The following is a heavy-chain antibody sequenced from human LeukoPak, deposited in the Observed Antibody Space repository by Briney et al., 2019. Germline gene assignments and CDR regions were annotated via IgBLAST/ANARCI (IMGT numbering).Heavy chain of an antibody. CDR2: ISSSGRT. CDR1: GGSISSGDYY. Sequence: SETLSLTCTVSGGSISSGDYYWRWIRQPPGKGLEWIGYISSSGRTYYNPSLKSRITVSIDTAKNQFSLKVNSVTAADTAVYYCARGQYGSGIVYWGQGTLVTVSS. J-gene: IGHJ4*02. D-gene: IGHD3-10*01. V-gene: IGHV4-30-4*01. CDR3: ARGQYGSGIVY.